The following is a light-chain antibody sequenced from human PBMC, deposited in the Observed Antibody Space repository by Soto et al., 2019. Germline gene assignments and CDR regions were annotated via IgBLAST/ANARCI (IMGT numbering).Light chain of an antibody. J-gene: IGKJ1*01. V-gene: IGKV3-20*01. CDR3: QQYGRSPRT. CDR1: QSVSSSY. Sequence: EIVLTQSPGTLSLSPGERATLSCRASQSVSSSYLARYQQKPGQAPRLLIYGASSRATGIPDRFSGSGSGTDFTLTISGLEPEDFAVYFCQQYGRSPRTFGQGTKVDI. CDR2: GAS.